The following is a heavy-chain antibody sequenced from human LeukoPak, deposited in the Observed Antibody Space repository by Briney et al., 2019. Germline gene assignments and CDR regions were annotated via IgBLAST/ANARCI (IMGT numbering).Heavy chain of an antibody. D-gene: IGHD6-13*01. V-gene: IGHV2-5*02. CDR1: GFSVSSSGVG. J-gene: IGHJ4*02. CDR2: TYWDDDT. CDR3: AHIRIETTGTFDY. Sequence: SGPTLVKPTQTLTLTCSVSGFSVSSSGVGVGWIRQPPGKALEWLAPTYWDDDTRYSPSLESRLTITKDTSRNQVVLRMTNMDPVDTATYYCAHIRIETTGTFDYWGQGSLLTVSS.